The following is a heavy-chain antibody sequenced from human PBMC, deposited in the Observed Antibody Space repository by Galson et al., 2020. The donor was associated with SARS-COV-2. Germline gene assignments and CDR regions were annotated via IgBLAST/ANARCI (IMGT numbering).Heavy chain of an antibody. J-gene: IGHJ1*01. D-gene: IGHD2-8*01. CDR2: IDPNSGGT. CDR1: GYIFNDHY. V-gene: IGHV1-2*02. CDR3: ARELMATSTSAEFFQH. Sequence: ASVKVSCKATGYIFNDHYIHWVRQAPGQGLEWMGWIDPNSGGTDYARKFQGRVTMTRDTSISTVYLELSSLRSDDTAIYYCARELMATSTSAEFFQHWGQGTLVTVSS.